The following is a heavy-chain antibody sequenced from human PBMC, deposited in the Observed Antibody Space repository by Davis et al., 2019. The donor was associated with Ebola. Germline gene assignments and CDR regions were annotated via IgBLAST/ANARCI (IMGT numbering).Heavy chain of an antibody. J-gene: IGHJ6*02. V-gene: IGHV1-18*01. CDR2: ISAYNGNT. CDR1: GYTFTSYG. CDR3: AKLRYFDWLLSDYGMDV. Sequence: ASVKVSCKASGYTFTSYGISWVRQAPGQGLEWMGWISAYNGNTNYAQKLQGRVTMTTDTSTSTAYMELRSLRSDDTAVYYCAKLRYFDWLLSDYGMDVWGQGTTVTVSS. D-gene: IGHD3-9*01.